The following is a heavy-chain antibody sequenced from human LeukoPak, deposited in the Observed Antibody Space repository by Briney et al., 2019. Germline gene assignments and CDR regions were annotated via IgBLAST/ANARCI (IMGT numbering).Heavy chain of an antibody. CDR3: ARVPIVVVPAAILGRPFDY. D-gene: IGHD2-2*02. V-gene: IGHV1-3*01. Sequence: GASVKVSCKASGYTFTSYAMHWVRQAPGQRLEWMGWINAGNGNTKYSQKFQGRVTITRDTSASTAYMELSSLRSEDTAVYYCARVPIVVVPAAILGRPFDYWGQGTLSPSPQ. J-gene: IGHJ4*02. CDR1: GYTFTSYA. CDR2: INAGNGNT.